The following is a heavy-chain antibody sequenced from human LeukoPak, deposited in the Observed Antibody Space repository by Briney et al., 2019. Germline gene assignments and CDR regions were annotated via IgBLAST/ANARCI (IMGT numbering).Heavy chain of an antibody. V-gene: IGHV3-20*04. D-gene: IGHD6-13*01. CDR3: GRVIAGAIDY. J-gene: IGHJ4*02. CDR1: GFTFDDYG. Sequence: GGSLRLSCAASGFTFDDYGMSWVRQAPGKGLEWVSGINWNGGSTGYADSVEGRFTISRDNADNSMYLQMNSLRAEDTAVYYCGRVIAGAIDYWGQGTLVTVSS. CDR2: INWNGGST.